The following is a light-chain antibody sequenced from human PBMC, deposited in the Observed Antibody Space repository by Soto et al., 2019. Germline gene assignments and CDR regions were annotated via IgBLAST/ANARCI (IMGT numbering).Light chain of an antibody. CDR1: QSINTY. CDR2: AAS. CDR3: QQYNSYPVT. J-gene: IGKJ4*01. Sequence: DIQMTQSPSSLSASVGDRVTITCRTSQSINTYLNWYQQKPGKAPKLLIYAASSLQSGVPSRFSGSGSGTEFTLTISSLQPDDFATYYCQQYNSYPVTFGGGTKVDIK. V-gene: IGKV1-39*01.